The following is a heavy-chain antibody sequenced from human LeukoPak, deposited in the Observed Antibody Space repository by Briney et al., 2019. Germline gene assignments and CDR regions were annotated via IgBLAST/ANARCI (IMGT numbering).Heavy chain of an antibody. CDR2: IYYSGST. CDR3: ASAKGVLSYFDY. D-gene: IGHD3-16*01. V-gene: IGHV4-59*01. CDR1: GASISSYY. Sequence: SETLSLTCTVSGASISSYYWSWIRQSPGKGLEWIGYIYYSGSTYYNPSLKSRVVISVDTSKNQFSLKLSSVTAAEAAVYYCASAKGVLSYFDYWGQGVLVTVSS. J-gene: IGHJ4*02.